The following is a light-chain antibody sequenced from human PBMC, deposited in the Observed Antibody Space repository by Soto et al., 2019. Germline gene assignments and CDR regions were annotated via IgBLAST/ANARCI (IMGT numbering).Light chain of an antibody. CDR3: LKYYNFSWT. CDR1: QDIRNT. J-gene: IGKJ1*01. V-gene: IGKV1-6*01. CDR2: AES. Sequence: AIQMTQSPSSLSASLGDRVAISCRASQDIRNTLAWYQQKTGEAPKILIFAESNLQSGVPYRFSGSGSVTDLNLAITGLQPEDFATYYCLKYYNFSWTFGQGTKVDIK.